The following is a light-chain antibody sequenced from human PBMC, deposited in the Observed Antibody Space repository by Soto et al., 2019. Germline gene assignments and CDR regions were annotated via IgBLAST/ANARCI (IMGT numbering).Light chain of an antibody. CDR3: QQYYSYAWT. J-gene: IGKJ1*01. CDR1: QSISNW. CDR2: HAS. Sequence: DIQMTQSPSTLSASVGDRVTITCRASQSISNWLAWYQQKPGRAPKLLIYHASSLEGGVSSRFSGSGSGTEFTLTISSLQPNDFATYYYQQYYSYAWTFGQGTKVEIK. V-gene: IGKV1-5*01.